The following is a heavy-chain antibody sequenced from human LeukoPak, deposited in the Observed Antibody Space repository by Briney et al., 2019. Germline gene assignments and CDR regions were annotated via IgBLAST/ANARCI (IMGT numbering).Heavy chain of an antibody. Sequence: GGSLRLSCAASAITFSNSWMNWVRQAPGEGLEWVATIKPDGSEKWYVNSVKGRFTISRDNAKNSLYLQMDSLRVDDTAVYYCATDRFYNTFDYWGQGTLVSVSS. CDR2: IKPDGSEK. V-gene: IGHV3-7*01. D-gene: IGHD3-10*01. J-gene: IGHJ4*02. CDR3: ATDRFYNTFDY. CDR1: AITFSNSW.